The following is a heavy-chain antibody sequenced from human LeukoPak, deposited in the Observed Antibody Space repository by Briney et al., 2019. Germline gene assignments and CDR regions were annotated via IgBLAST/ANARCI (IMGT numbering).Heavy chain of an antibody. Sequence: GGSLRLSCAASGFTFSNYAMNWVRQAPGKGLEWVSGVSGGGSSTYYADSVKGRFTISRDNSKNTLYLQMNSLRAEDTAVYYCARDGYNWGQGTLVTVSS. V-gene: IGHV3-23*01. CDR1: GFTFSNYA. CDR2: VSGGGSST. D-gene: IGHD5-24*01. CDR3: ARDGYN. J-gene: IGHJ4*02.